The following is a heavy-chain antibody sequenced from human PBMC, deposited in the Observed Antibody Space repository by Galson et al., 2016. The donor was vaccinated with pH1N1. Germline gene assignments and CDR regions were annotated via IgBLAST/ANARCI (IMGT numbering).Heavy chain of an antibody. CDR2: IIPIFNTA. D-gene: IGHD3-22*01. Sequence: SVKVSCKASGGTFGSYGINWVRQAPGQGLEWMGGIIPIFNTAKYAQNFQGRVTITAYESTTTAYMELSSLRSEDTAVYYCAREDYYDTDLSDWYFDLWGRGTLLTVSS. CDR1: GGTFGSYG. J-gene: IGHJ2*01. V-gene: IGHV1-69*13. CDR3: AREDYYDTDLSDWYFDL.